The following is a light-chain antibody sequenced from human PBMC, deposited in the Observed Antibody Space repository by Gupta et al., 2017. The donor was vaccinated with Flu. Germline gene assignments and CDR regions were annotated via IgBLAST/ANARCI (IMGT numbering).Light chain of an antibody. CDR3: QQSRTSPIT. J-gene: IGKJ5*01. V-gene: IGKV1-39*01. Sequence: DIQMTQSPPSLSASLGDTVTITCRASQSIGSYLSWHQQRPGMSPRLLISGATTLEGGAPSRFSGRGSGTEFTLTISDLQPEDLATYFCQQSRTSPITFGQGTRVDI. CDR2: GAT. CDR1: QSIGSY.